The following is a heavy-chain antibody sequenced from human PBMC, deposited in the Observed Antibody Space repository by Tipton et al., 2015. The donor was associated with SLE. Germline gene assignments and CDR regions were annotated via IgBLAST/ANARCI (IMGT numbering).Heavy chain of an antibody. CDR3: VRYGTYDGSRYFQH. D-gene: IGHD1-26*01. CDR1: GGSISSSSYY. V-gene: IGHV4-61*05. J-gene: IGHJ1*01. CDR2: IYYSGST. Sequence: TLSLTCTVSGGSISSSSYYWGWIRQPPGKGLEWIGYIYYSGSTNYNPSLKSRVTISVDTSKNQFSLKLSSVTAADTAVYYCVRYGTYDGSRYFQHWGQGTLVTVSS.